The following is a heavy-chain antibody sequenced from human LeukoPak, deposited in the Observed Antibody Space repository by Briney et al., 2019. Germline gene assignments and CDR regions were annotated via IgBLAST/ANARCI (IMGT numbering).Heavy chain of an antibody. Sequence: GGSLRLSCAASGFTFSSYAMHWVRQAPGKGLEWVAVISYDGSNKYYADSVKGRFTISRDNAKNSLYLQMNSLRAEDTAVYYCARDSRQLGPDWYFDLWGRGTLVTVSS. CDR2: ISYDGSNK. J-gene: IGHJ2*01. CDR3: ARDSRQLGPDWYFDL. V-gene: IGHV3-30*04. D-gene: IGHD6-6*01. CDR1: GFTFSSYA.